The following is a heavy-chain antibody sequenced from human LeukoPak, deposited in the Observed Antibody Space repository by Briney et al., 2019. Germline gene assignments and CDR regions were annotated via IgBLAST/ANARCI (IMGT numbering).Heavy chain of an antibody. D-gene: IGHD6-13*01. CDR3: AVAAAGTLFDP. Sequence: PAETLSLTCTVSGGSIRSYYWSWIRQPPAKGLEWIGSIYYSGSTNYNPSLQSRVPISVDTSQNQFPPKLSPVTAADHAVYYCAVAAAGTLFDPWGQGTLVTVSS. V-gene: IGHV4-59*01. J-gene: IGHJ5*02. CDR1: GGSIRSYY. CDR2: IYYSGST.